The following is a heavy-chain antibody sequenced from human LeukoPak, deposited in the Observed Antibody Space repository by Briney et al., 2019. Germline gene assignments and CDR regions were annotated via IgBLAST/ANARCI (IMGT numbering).Heavy chain of an antibody. CDR3: ARPAGAMIVVGDAFDI. Sequence: GESLEISCKGSGYSFTSYWIGWVRQMPGKGLEWMGIIYPGDSDTRYSPSFQGQVTISADKSISTAYLQWSSLKASDTAMYYCARPAGAMIVVGDAFDIWGQGTMVTVS. D-gene: IGHD3-22*01. CDR2: IYPGDSDT. V-gene: IGHV5-51*01. J-gene: IGHJ3*02. CDR1: GYSFTSYW.